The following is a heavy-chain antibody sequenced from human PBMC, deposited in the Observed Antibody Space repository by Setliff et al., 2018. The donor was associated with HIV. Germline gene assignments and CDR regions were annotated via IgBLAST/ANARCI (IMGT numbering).Heavy chain of an antibody. CDR1: GFTFSSYW. J-gene: IGHJ4*02. D-gene: IGHD3-10*01. Sequence: GGSLRLSCAASGFTFSSYWMSWVRQAPGKGLEWVANIKQDGSEKYYVDSVKGRFTISRDNAKNSLYLQMNSLRAEDTAVYYCARAPRALVWFGEVGYWGQGTLVTVSS. V-gene: IGHV3-7*01. CDR2: IKQDGSEK. CDR3: ARAPRALVWFGEVGY.